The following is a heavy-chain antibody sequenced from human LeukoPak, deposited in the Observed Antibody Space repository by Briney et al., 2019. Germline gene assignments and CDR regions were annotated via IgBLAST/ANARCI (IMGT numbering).Heavy chain of an antibody. CDR2: ISGSGGST. J-gene: IGHJ4*02. D-gene: IGHD1-26*01. Sequence: GGSLRLSCAASGFTFSSYYMSWIRQAPGKGLEWVSYISGSGGSTYYADSVKGRFTISRDNSKNSLYLQMNSLRADDTAVYYCANVCASRVVGATADYWGQGTLVTVSS. V-gene: IGHV3-23*01. CDR3: ANVCASRVVGATADY. CDR1: GFTFSSYY.